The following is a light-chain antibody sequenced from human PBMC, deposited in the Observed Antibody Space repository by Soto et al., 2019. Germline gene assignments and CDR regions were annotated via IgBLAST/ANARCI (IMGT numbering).Light chain of an antibody. J-gene: IGKJ1*01. Sequence: EIVVTQSPVTLSAFPGERATLSCRASQSVSSNLAWYQHKPGQAPRLLIYGASTRATGIPARFSGSGSGTEFTLTISILQSKDFAIYYCQQYNNWPPWTFGQGTKVEIK. V-gene: IGKV3-15*01. CDR1: QSVSSN. CDR3: QQYNNWPPWT. CDR2: GAS.